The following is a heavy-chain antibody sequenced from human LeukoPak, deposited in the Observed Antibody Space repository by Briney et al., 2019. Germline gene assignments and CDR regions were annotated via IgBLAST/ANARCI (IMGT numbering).Heavy chain of an antibody. V-gene: IGHV1-18*04. CDR1: GYTFTSYG. CDR2: ISAYNGNT. Sequence: ASVNVSCKSSGYTFTSYGISWVRQAPGQGLEWMGWISAYNGNTNYAQKLQGRVTMTTDTSTSTAYMELRSLRSDDTAVYYCARGMVDIVATIADFDYWGQGTLVTVSS. J-gene: IGHJ4*02. CDR3: ARGMVDIVATIADFDY. D-gene: IGHD5-12*01.